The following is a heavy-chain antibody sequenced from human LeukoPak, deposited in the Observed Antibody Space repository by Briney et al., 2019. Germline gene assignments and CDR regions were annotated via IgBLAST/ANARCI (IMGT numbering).Heavy chain of an antibody. CDR3: ARRVTGRGTYYFDY. Sequence: SETLSLTCTVSGGSISSYYWNWIRQPPGKGLEWIGYIYYSGSTNYNPALKSRVTISLDTSKNQFSLKLNSVTAADTAVYYCARRVTGRGTYYFDYWGQGTLVTVSS. J-gene: IGHJ4*02. D-gene: IGHD3-16*01. V-gene: IGHV4-59*08. CDR2: IYYSGST. CDR1: GGSISSYY.